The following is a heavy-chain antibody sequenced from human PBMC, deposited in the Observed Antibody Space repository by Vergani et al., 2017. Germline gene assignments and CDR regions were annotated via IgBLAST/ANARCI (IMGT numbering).Heavy chain of an antibody. Sequence: EVQLVESGGGLVQPGGSLRLSCAASGFTFSSYWMHWVRQAPGKGLVWVSRINSDGSSTSYADSVKGRFTISRDNAKNTLYLQMNSLRAEDTAVYFCVRVFYSSGSYVFFVWGQGTLVTVSS. CDR1: GFTFSSYW. CDR2: INSDGSST. V-gene: IGHV3-74*01. J-gene: IGHJ4*02. CDR3: VRVFYSSGSYVFFV. D-gene: IGHD6-19*01.